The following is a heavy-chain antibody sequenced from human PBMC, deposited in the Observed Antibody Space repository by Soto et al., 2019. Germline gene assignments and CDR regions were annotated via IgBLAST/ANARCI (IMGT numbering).Heavy chain of an antibody. V-gene: IGHV5-51*01. CDR1: VYSFTRYW. J-gene: IGHJ4*02. D-gene: IGHD3-10*01. CDR2: IYPGDSDT. Sequence: PGASLKDSCKGSVYSFTRYWMGWVRQMPGKGLEWMGIIYPGDSDTRYSPSFQGQVTISADKSISTAYLQWSSLKASDTAMYYCARLSYGSGSYYIDYWGQGTLVTVSS. CDR3: ARLSYGSGSYYIDY.